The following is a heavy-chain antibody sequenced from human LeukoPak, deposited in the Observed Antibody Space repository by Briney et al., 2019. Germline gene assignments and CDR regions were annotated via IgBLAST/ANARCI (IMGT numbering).Heavy chain of an antibody. CDR2: ISAYNGNT. V-gene: IGHV1-18*01. CDR3: ARTGWYCSSTSCYSFIYYYYYMDV. J-gene: IGHJ6*03. CDR1: GYTFTSYG. D-gene: IGHD2-2*01. Sequence: ASVKVSCKASGYTFTSYGISWVRQAPGQGLEWMGWISAYNGNTNYAQKLQGRVTMTTDTSTSTAYMELRSLRSDDTAVYYCARTGWYCSSTSCYSFIYYYYYMDVWGKGTTVTVSS.